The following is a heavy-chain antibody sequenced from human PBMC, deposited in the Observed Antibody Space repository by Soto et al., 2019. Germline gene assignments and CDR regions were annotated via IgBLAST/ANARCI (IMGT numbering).Heavy chain of an antibody. D-gene: IGHD3-10*01. Sequence: QVQLVQSGAEVKKPGASVKVSCRPSGYTFTAYYIHWVRQAPGQGLEWMGWVDPNSGGTRDGQNFQARVTMTRDTSPTTVYMELNWLRSDDTALYYCARDNYGPLDYWGQGTLVTVSS. J-gene: IGHJ4*02. CDR2: VDPNSGGT. CDR1: GYTFTAYY. CDR3: ARDNYGPLDY. V-gene: IGHV1-2*02.